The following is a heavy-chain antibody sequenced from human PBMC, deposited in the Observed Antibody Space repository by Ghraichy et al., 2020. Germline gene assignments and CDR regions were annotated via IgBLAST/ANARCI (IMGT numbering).Heavy chain of an antibody. CDR2: ISISDFT. CDR1: GFTFSSYA. CDR3: ARQSQMPGFFDS. V-gene: IGHV3-21*01. Sequence: ESLNISCAASGFTFSSYAMNWVRQAPGKGLEWVASISISDFTAYPDSVKGRFTISRDNANNSLHLQMNSLRAEDTAVYYCARQSQMPGFFDSWGQGTLLTDSS. D-gene: IGHD2-2*01. J-gene: IGHJ4*02.